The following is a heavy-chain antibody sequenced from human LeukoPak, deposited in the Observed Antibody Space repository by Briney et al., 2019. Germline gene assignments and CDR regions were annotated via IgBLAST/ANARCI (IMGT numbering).Heavy chain of an antibody. CDR1: GYTFTSYY. CDR3: ARSQGATDPDAFDI. CDR2: LNPSGGST. J-gene: IGHJ3*02. D-gene: IGHD1-26*01. Sequence: ASVKVSCKASGYTFTSYYMHWVRQAPGQGLEWMGILNPSGGSTRYAQKFQGRVTMTRDMSTSTVYMELSSLRSEDTAVYYCARSQGATDPDAFDIWGQGTMVTVSS. V-gene: IGHV1-46*01.